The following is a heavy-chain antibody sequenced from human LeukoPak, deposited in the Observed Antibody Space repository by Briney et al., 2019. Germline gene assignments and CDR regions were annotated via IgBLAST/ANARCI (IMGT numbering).Heavy chain of an antibody. CDR1: GFTFSGYG. CDR3: ARDDMLFTTGWYAYDY. Sequence: GRSLRLSCAASGFTFSGYGMHWVRQAPGKGLEWVALIWFDGSNKYSADSVKGRFTISRDNSKNTLYLQMNSLRADDTAIYYCARDDMLFTTGWYAYDYWGQGTLVTVSS. D-gene: IGHD6-19*01. V-gene: IGHV3-33*01. CDR2: IWFDGSNK. J-gene: IGHJ4*02.